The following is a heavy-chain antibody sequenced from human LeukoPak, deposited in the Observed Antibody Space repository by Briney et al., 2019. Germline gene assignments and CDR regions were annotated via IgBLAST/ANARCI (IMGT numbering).Heavy chain of an antibody. V-gene: IGHV3-21*01. CDR2: ISSDSSYI. Sequence: GGSLRLSCAASGFTFSSYAMSWVRQAPGKGLEWVSSISSDSSYIYYADAVHGRFTVSRDNAKYSLYLQMNSLRAEDTAVYYCTRDGQYYGMDVWGQGTTVTVSS. CDR1: GFTFSSYA. J-gene: IGHJ6*02. CDR3: TRDGQYYGMDV.